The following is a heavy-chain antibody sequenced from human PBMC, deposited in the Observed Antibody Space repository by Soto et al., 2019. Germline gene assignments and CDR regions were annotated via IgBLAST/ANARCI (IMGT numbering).Heavy chain of an antibody. CDR3: AKDWPGTSSVTSDY. V-gene: IGHV3-23*01. J-gene: IGHJ4*02. CDR1: GFTFSNYA. Sequence: EVHLLESGGGLVQPGGSLRLSCAASGFTFSNYAITWVRQAPGTGLEWVSAITAGGSGTFYADSVRGRFTISRDDSQNTLYLQMNSLRADDTAVYYCAKDWPGTSSVTSDYWGQGTLVTVSS. CDR2: ITAGGSGT. D-gene: IGHD4-17*01.